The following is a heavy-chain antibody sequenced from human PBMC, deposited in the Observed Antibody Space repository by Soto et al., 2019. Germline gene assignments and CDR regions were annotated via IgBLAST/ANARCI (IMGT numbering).Heavy chain of an antibody. Sequence: EVQVVESGGGLVQPGGSLRLSCAASGFTFSSNSMNWVRQAPGKGLEWISYISSSSSTIYADSVKGRFTIPTDNAKHSLYLQMNSLRDEDTAVYYWARVIWSGHLTSDLWGQGTLVTVSS. D-gene: IGHD3-3*01. CDR1: GFTFSSNS. CDR3: ARVIWSGHLTSDL. V-gene: IGHV3-48*02. J-gene: IGHJ5*02. CDR2: ISSSSSTI.